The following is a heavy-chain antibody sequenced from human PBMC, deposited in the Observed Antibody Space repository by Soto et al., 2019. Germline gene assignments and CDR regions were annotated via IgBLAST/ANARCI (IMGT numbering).Heavy chain of an antibody. J-gene: IGHJ3*02. CDR1: GGSISSGDYY. D-gene: IGHD1-1*01. CDR2: IYYSGIT. V-gene: IGHV4-30-4*08. Sequence: QVQLQESGPGLVRPSQTLSLTCTVSGGSISSGDYYWSWIRQPPGKGLEWIGVIYYSGITYYNPSLASRLFMSVDTSKNPFSLKVSSVTAADTAVYYCARPLTPLRGTDAFDIWGQGTMVTVSS. CDR3: ARPLTPLRGTDAFDI.